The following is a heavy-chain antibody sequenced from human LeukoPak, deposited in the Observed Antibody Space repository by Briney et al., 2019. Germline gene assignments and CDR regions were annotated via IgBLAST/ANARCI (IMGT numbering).Heavy chain of an antibody. CDR1: GGSISSYY. CDR3: ARDKGITMVRGVISGWFDP. D-gene: IGHD3-10*01. V-gene: IGHV4-4*07. CDR2: IYTSGST. J-gene: IGHJ5*02. Sequence: SETLSLTCTVSGGSISSYYWSWIRQPAGKGLEWIGRIYTSGSTNYNPSLKSRVTMSVDTSKNHFSLKLSSVTAADTAVYYCARDKGITMVRGVISGWFDPWGQGTLVTVSS.